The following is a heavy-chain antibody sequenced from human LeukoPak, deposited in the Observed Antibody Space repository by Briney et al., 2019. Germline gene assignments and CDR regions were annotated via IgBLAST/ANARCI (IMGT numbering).Heavy chain of an antibody. CDR1: GFTFSSYA. J-gene: IGHJ3*02. D-gene: IGHD3-22*01. CDR3: ARDGAYYYDSSGYYDGRPGVRNAFDI. CDR2: ISYDGSNK. Sequence: GGSLRLSCAASGFTFSSYAMHWVRQAPGKGLEWVAVISYDGSNKYYADSVKGRFTISRDNSKNTLYPQMNSLRAEDTAEYYCARDGAYYYDSSGYYDGRPGVRNAFDIWGQGTMVTVSS. V-gene: IGHV3-30-3*01.